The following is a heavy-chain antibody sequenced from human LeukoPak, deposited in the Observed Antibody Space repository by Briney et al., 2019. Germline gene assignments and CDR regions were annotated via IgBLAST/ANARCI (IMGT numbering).Heavy chain of an antibody. Sequence: GGSLRLSCAASGLTFDHYVMHWVRQAPGKGLEWVSLIRGVGGSTYYADSVKGRLTISRDNSKNSLYLQMNSLRAEDTAVYYCARDQGLLVVAGRFGYWGQGTLVTVSS. CDR2: IRGVGGST. CDR1: GLTFDHYV. V-gene: IGHV3-43*02. CDR3: ARDQGLLVVAGRFGY. J-gene: IGHJ4*02. D-gene: IGHD6-19*01.